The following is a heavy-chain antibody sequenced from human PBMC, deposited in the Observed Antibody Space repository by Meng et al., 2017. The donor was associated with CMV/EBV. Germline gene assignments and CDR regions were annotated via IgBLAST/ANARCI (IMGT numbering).Heavy chain of an antibody. D-gene: IGHD4-11*01. Sequence: GGPLRLSCAASGFTFSSYAMSWVRQAPGKGLEWVSAISGSGGSTYYADSVKGRFTISRDNSKNTLYLQMNSLRADDTAVYYCAKGRVPDYSMVASFDPWGQGTLVTVSS. CDR3: AKGRVPDYSMVASFDP. J-gene: IGHJ5*02. CDR1: GFTFSSYA. V-gene: IGHV3-23*01. CDR2: ISGSGGST.